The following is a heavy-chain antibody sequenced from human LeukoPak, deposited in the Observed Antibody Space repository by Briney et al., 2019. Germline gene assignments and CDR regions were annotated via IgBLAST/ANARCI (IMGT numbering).Heavy chain of an antibody. Sequence: GGSLRLSCAASGFTFSSYAMSWVRQAPGKGLEWVATIASDGFMAYYADSLKGRFVISRDNSQQTIYLQMNSLRADDTAVYYCAKDLFLFFGDTRGQGTLVTVSS. V-gene: IGHV3-23*01. CDR1: GFTFSSYA. J-gene: IGHJ5*02. D-gene: IGHD3/OR15-3a*01. CDR3: AKDLFLFFGDT. CDR2: IASDGFMA.